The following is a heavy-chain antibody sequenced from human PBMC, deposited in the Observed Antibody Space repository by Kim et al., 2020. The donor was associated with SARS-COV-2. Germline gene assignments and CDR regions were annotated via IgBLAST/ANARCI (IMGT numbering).Heavy chain of an antibody. CDR3: AKGYYSLPSYFGY. Sequence: GGSLRLSCAASGFTFSSYAMSWVRQAPGKGLEWVSAISGSGGSTYYADSVKGRFTISRDNSKNTLYLQMNSLRADDTAVYYCAKGYYSLPSYFGYWGQGTLVTVAS. J-gene: IGHJ4*02. V-gene: IGHV3-23*01. CDR2: ISGSGGST. CDR1: GFTFSSYA. D-gene: IGHD1-26*01.